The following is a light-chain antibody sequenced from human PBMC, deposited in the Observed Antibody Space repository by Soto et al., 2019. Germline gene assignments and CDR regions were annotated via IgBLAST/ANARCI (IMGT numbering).Light chain of an antibody. J-gene: IGKJ1*01. V-gene: IGKV3-15*01. Sequence: EIVMTQSPVTLSVSPGERATLSCRASKSVSSNLAWYQQKPGQAPRLLIYGASTRATGIPARFSGSGSGTEFTLTISSLQSEEFAVYYCQQYNNWPRTFGQGTKVEIK. CDR3: QQYNNWPRT. CDR2: GAS. CDR1: KSVSSN.